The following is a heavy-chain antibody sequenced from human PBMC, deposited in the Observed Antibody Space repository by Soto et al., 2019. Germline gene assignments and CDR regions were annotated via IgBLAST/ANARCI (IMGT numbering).Heavy chain of an antibody. CDR1: GFTFSSYA. V-gene: IGHV3-23*01. J-gene: IGHJ6*02. CDR2: ISGSGGST. CDR3: AKDISDHSSGYYYYYYGMDV. D-gene: IGHD3-22*01. Sequence: EVQLLESGGGLVQPGGSLRLSCAASGFTFSSYAMSWVRQAPGKGLEWVSAISGSGGSTYYADSVKGRFTISRDNSKNTLYLQMNSLRAEDTAVYYCAKDISDHSSGYYYYYYGMDVCGHGTTVTVSS.